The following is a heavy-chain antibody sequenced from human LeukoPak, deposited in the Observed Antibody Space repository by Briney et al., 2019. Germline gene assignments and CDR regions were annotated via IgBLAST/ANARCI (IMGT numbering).Heavy chain of an antibody. D-gene: IGHD5-12*01. CDR3: ARHGPPREGYSGYDPILGHYYYGMDV. Sequence: NPGGSLRLSCAASGFTFRTYSMNWVRQAPGKGLEWVSFINNHNNFVYYADSVKGRFTISRDNAKNSLYLQMNSLRAEDTALYHCARHGPPREGYSGYDPILGHYYYGMDVWGQGTTVTVSS. CDR1: GFTFRTYS. CDR2: INNHNNFV. V-gene: IGHV3-21*04. J-gene: IGHJ6*02.